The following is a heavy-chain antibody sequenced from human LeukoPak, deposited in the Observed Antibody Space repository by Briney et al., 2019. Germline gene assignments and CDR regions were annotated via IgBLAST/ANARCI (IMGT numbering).Heavy chain of an antibody. J-gene: IGHJ4*02. CDR3: AKEVGYDSSGSHSGY. Sequence: GGSLRLSCAASGFTFTDYGMHWVRQAPGKGLEWVAVVSFDGSNEYYADSVKGRFTISRDNSKNTLYLQMNSLRAEDTAVYYCAKEVGYDSSGSHSGYWGQGTLVTVSS. CDR2: VSFDGSNE. D-gene: IGHD3-22*01. V-gene: IGHV3-30*18. CDR1: GFTFTDYG.